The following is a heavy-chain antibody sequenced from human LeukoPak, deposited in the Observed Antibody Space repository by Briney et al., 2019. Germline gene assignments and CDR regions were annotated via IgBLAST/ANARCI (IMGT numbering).Heavy chain of an antibody. CDR1: GGTFSSYA. Sequence: SVKVPCKASGGTFSSYAISWVRQAPGQGLEWMGRIIPIFGTANYAQKPQGRVTITTDESTSTAYMELSSLRSEDTAVYYCARDGKYSSSANWFDPWGQGTLVTVSS. CDR3: ARDGKYSSSANWFDP. CDR2: IIPIFGTA. D-gene: IGHD6-13*01. J-gene: IGHJ5*02. V-gene: IGHV1-69*05.